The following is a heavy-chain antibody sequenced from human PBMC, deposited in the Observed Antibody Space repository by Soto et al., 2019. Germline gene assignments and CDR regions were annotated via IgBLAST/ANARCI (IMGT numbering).Heavy chain of an antibody. Sequence: QMQLVQSGPEVKKPGTSVKVSCKASGFTFTSSAVQWVRQARGQRLEWIGWIVVGSGNTNYAQKFQERVTITRDMSTSTAYMELSSLRSEDTAVYYSAAVGYSYGPTEFDYWGQGTLVTVSS. CDR2: IVVGSGNT. CDR1: GFTFTSSA. CDR3: AAVGYSYGPTEFDY. D-gene: IGHD5-18*01. J-gene: IGHJ4*02. V-gene: IGHV1-58*01.